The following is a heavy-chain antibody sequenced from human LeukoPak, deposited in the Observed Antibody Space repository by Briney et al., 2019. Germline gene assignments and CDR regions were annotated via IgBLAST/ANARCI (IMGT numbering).Heavy chain of an antibody. V-gene: IGHV4-4*07. CDR3: ARGTELTRTSGHYSFDY. CDR1: AGSINTYF. J-gene: IGHJ4*02. Sequence: SETLSLTCTVSAGSINTYFWTWVRQPAGKGLEWIGRISGSGTAYYNPSLESRVTISLDTANNQLFLRMTSVSAAHTAVYYCARGTELTRTSGHYSFDYWGQGTLVSVSS. D-gene: IGHD1-7*01. CDR2: ISGSGTA.